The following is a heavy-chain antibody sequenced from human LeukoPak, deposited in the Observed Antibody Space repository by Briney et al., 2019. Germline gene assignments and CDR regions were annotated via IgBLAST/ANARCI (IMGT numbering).Heavy chain of an antibody. D-gene: IGHD2-2*02. Sequence: SETLSLTCAVYGGSLRGYYWSWIRQPPGKGLEWIGEINHSGSTNYNPSLKSRVTISLDTSKSQFSLKLSSVTAADTAVYYCARRSYQLLYGFYYYYMDVWGKGTPVTVSS. V-gene: IGHV4-34*01. CDR2: INHSGST. CDR1: GGSLRGYY. J-gene: IGHJ6*03. CDR3: ARRSYQLLYGFYYYYMDV.